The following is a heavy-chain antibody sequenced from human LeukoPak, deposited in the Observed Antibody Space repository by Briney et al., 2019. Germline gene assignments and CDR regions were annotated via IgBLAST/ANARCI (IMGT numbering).Heavy chain of an antibody. D-gene: IGHD4-23*01. CDR1: GGSISSSSYY. J-gene: IGHJ5*02. CDR3: ARDFRTSWYGGTNWFDP. Sequence: SETLSLTCTVSGGSISSSSYYWGWIRQPPGKGLEWIGEINHSGSTNYNPSLKSRVTISIDASKNQFFLNLTSVTAADTAVYYCARDFRTSWYGGTNWFDPWGQGTLVTVSS. CDR2: INHSGST. V-gene: IGHV4-39*07.